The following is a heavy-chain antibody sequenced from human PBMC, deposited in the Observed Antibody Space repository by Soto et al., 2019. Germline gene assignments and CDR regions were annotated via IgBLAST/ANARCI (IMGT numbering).Heavy chain of an antibody. D-gene: IGHD4-17*01. CDR1: GYTFTSYA. Sequence: ASVKVSCKTSGYTFTSYAMHWVRQAPGQRLEWMGWINAGNGNTKYSQKFQGRVTITRDTSASTAYMGLSSLRSEDTAVYYCAIYGGALKLYYYYYMDVWGKGTTVTVSS. V-gene: IGHV1-3*01. J-gene: IGHJ6*03. CDR3: AIYGGALKLYYYYYMDV. CDR2: INAGNGNT.